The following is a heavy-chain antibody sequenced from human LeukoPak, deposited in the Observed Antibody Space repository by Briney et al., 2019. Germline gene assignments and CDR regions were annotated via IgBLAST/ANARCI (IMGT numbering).Heavy chain of an antibody. CDR1: GGSISSGSYY. V-gene: IGHV4-61*02. CDR2: IYTSGST. J-gene: IGHJ5*02. Sequence: SQTLSLTCTVSGGSISSGSYYWSWIRQPAGKGLEWIGRIYTSGSTNYNPSLKSRVTISVDTSKNQFSLKLSSVTAADTAVYYCARGSIAVAGRSRWFDPWGQGTLVTVSS. D-gene: IGHD6-19*01. CDR3: ARGSIAVAGRSRWFDP.